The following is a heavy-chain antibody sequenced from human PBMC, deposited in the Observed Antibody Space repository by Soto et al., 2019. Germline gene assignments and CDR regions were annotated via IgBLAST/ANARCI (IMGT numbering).Heavy chain of an antibody. D-gene: IGHD3-3*01. CDR2: ISAYNGNT. J-gene: IGHJ4*02. CDR3: ARDRRGITIFGVVIYYLDY. V-gene: IGHV1-18*01. CDR1: GYTFTSYG. Sequence: QVQLVQSGAEVKKPGASVKVSCKASGYTFTSYGISWVRQAPGQGLEWMGWISAYNGNTNYAQKLQRRVTMTTDTNTSTAYRELRSLRSDDTAVYYCARDRRGITIFGVVIYYLDYWGQGTLVTVSS.